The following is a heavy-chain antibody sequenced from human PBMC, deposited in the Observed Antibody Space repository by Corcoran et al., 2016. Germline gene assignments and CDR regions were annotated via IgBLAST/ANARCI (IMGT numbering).Heavy chain of an antibody. J-gene: IGHJ4*02. CDR2: IYYSGST. D-gene: IGHD1-1*01. Sequence: QVQLQESGPGLVKPSETLSLTCTVSGGSISSYYWSWIRQPPGKGLEWIGYIYYSGSTNYNPSLKSRVTISVDTSKNQFSLKLSSVTAADTAVYYCARDPKGWNIFDYWGQGTLVTVSS. V-gene: IGHV4-59*01. CDR3: ARDPKGWNIFDY. CDR1: GGSISSYY.